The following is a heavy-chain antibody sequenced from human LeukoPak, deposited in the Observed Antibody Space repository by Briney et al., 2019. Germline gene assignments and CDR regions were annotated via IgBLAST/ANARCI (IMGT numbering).Heavy chain of an antibody. CDR3: ARDLLRLGMPRRN. D-gene: IGHD3-16*01. Sequence: EASVKVSCTASGYTFTGYYMHWVRQAPGQGLEWMGWINPHSGGTKYAQKCQGRTTKTSDTSISTAYMGLSRLKSDDTAVYYCARDLLRLGMPRRNWGQGTLVTVS. CDR2: INPHSGGT. J-gene: IGHJ4*02. V-gene: IGHV1-2*02. CDR1: GYTFTGYY.